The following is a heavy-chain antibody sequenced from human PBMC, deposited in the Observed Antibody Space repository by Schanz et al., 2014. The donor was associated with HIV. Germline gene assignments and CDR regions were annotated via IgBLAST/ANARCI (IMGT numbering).Heavy chain of an antibody. V-gene: IGHV1-18*01. Sequence: QVQLVLSGAEVKRPGASVKVSCKASGYTFTSYGINWVRQAPGQGLEWMGWISAYNGNTNYAQKLQGRVTMTTDTSTSTAYMDLRSLRSDDTAVYYCARGAAEMATMTPWRYWDQGTLVTVSS. D-gene: IGHD5-12*01. J-gene: IGHJ4*02. CDR2: ISAYNGNT. CDR1: GYTFTSYG. CDR3: ARGAAEMATMTPWRY.